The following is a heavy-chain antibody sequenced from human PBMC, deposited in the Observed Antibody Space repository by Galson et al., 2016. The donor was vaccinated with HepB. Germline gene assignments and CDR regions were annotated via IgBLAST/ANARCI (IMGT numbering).Heavy chain of an antibody. V-gene: IGHV5-51*01. Sequence: AEVKKPGESLKISCKGSGYRFANYWIGWVRQMPGKGLESMGIVYPGNSEIRYSPSFQGQVTISADKSITTVYLQWNSLKASDSAIYYCARHECRGSDCFSAYDFWGQGTVVTVSS. J-gene: IGHJ3*01. CDR3: ARHECRGSDCFSAYDF. D-gene: IGHD2-21*02. CDR2: VYPGNSEI. CDR1: GYRFANYW.